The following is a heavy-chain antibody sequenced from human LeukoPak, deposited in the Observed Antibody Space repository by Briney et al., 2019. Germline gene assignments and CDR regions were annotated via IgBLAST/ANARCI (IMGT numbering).Heavy chain of an antibody. J-gene: IGHJ4*02. CDR2: IRYDGSNK. V-gene: IGHV3-30*02. CDR1: GFTFSSYG. Sequence: PGGSLGLSCAAPGFTFSSYGMHWVRQAPGKGLEWVAFIRYDGSNKYYADSVKGRFTISRDNSKNTLYLQMNSLRPEDTAVYYCAKDSKRWKTYYYEAGSYYFDYWGQGTRVTVSS. D-gene: IGHD3-10*01. CDR3: AKDSKRWKTYYYEAGSYYFDY.